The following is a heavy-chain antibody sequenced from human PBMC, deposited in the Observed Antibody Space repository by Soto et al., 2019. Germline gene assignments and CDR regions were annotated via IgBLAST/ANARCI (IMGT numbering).Heavy chain of an antibody. CDR2: INHSGST. V-gene: IGHV4-34*01. J-gene: IGHJ5*02. CDR1: GGSFSGYY. Sequence: PSETLSLTCAVYGGSFSGYYWSWIRQPPGKGLEWIGEINHSGSTNYNPSLKSRVTISVDTSKNQFSLKLSSVTAADTAVYYCARARQGYCSGGSCYQTNNWFDPWGQGTLVTVSS. CDR3: ARARQGYCSGGSCYQTNNWFDP. D-gene: IGHD2-15*01.